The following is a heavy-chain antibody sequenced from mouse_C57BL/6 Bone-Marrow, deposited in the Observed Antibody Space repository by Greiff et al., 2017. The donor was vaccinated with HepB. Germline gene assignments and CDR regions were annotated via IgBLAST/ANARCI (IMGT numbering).Heavy chain of an antibody. CDR2: IYPGDGDT. Sequence: QVQLKQSGPELVKPGASVKISCKASGYAFSSSWMNWVKQRPGKGLEWIGRIYPGDGDTNYNGKFKGKATLTADKSSSTAYMQLSSLTSEDSAVYFCAQRLRYAMDYWGQGTSVTVSS. CDR3: AQRLRYAMDY. V-gene: IGHV1-82*01. CDR1: GYAFSSSW. J-gene: IGHJ4*01. D-gene: IGHD1-1*01.